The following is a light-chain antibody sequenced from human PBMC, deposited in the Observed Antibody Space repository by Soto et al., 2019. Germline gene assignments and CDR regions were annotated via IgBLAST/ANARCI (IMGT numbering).Light chain of an antibody. V-gene: IGLV2-14*01. CDR3: SSYTSSSLLV. CDR2: DVS. Sequence: QSVLTQPPSSSASPGQSITISCTGTSSDVGGYNSVSWYQQHPGKAPKLMIYDVSHRPSGVSDRFSGSKSGNTAALTISGLQAEDEADYYCSSYTSSSLLVFGGGTKVTVL. CDR1: SSDVGGYNS. J-gene: IGLJ2*01.